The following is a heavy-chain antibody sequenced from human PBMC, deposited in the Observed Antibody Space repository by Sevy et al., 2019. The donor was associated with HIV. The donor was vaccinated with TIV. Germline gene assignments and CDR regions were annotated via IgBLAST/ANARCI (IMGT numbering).Heavy chain of an antibody. CDR3: ARMGDYFDTSGYYPLKY. D-gene: IGHD3-22*01. J-gene: IGHJ4*02. CDR2: INPKTGGT. CDR1: GYTFTGYY. V-gene: IGHV1-2*02. Sequence: ASVKVSCEASGYTFTGYYIHWLRQAPGQGLEWMGWINPKTGGTYFAKKFQDTVTLTTGTSITTVYLELSGLRFDDTAVYYCARMGDYFDTSGYYPLKYWGQGTLVTVSS.